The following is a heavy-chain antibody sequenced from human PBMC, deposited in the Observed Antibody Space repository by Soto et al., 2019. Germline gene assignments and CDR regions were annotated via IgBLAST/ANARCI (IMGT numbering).Heavy chain of an antibody. CDR1: GGSMSSGSNY. J-gene: IGHJ3*02. CDR3: ARVFSRGDAFDI. CDR2: IYYSGST. Sequence: SETLSLTCTVSGGSMSSGSNYWSWIRQHPGKGLEWIGYIYYSGSTYYNPSLKSRLNISVDTSKKQFSLKLRSVTAADTAVYYCARVFSRGDAFDIWGRGTMVTVS. V-gene: IGHV4-31*03. D-gene: IGHD3-3*01.